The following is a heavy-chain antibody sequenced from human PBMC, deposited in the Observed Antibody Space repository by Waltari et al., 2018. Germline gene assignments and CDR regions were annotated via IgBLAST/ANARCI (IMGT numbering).Heavy chain of an antibody. Sequence: QVQLVQSGAEVKKPGSSVKVSCKASGGTFSSYAISWVRQAPGQGLEWMGGSIPIFGTANYAQKFQGRVTITADESTSTAYMERSSLRSEDTAVYYCAGGSTSDYYYYYGMDVWGQGTTVTVSS. V-gene: IGHV1-69*01. CDR3: AGGSTSDYYYYYGMDV. CDR1: GGTFSSYA. CDR2: SIPIFGTA. D-gene: IGHD2-2*01. J-gene: IGHJ6*02.